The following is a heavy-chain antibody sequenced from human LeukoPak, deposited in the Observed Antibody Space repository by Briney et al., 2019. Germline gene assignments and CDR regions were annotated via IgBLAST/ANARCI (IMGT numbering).Heavy chain of an antibody. CDR2: ISAYNGNT. J-gene: IGHJ4*02. CDR1: GYTFTSYG. D-gene: IGHD5-12*01. CDR3: ARDRPQIVATITRDFDF. Sequence: ASVKVSCKASGYTFTSYGISWVRQAPGQGLEWMGWISAYNGNTNFEQKLQGRVTMTTDTPTSTAYMELRSLRSDDTAVYYCARDRPQIVATITRDFDFWGQGTLVTVSS. V-gene: IGHV1-18*01.